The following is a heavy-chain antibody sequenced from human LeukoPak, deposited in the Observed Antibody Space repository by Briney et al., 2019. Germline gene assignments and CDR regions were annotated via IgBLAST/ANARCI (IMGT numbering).Heavy chain of an antibody. CDR3: NTLHVVVEVAAIVP. Sequence: GGSLRLSCAASGFTFSSYAMSWVRQAPGKGLEWVSAISGSGGSTYYADSVKGRFTISRDNSKNTLYLQMNSLKSEDTAVYYCNTLHVVVEVAAIVPWGQGTLVTVSS. J-gene: IGHJ5*02. CDR1: GFTFSSYA. CDR2: ISGSGGST. V-gene: IGHV3-23*01. D-gene: IGHD2-15*01.